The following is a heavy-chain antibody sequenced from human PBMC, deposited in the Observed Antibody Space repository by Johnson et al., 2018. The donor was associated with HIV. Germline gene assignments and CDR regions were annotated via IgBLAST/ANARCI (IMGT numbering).Heavy chain of an antibody. Sequence: VQLVESGGGVVQPGGSLRLSCAASGFSFRSSWMTWVRQAPGKGLECVALMNHDGSITYYADSVRGRFTISRDSAQNSLYLQMNSLRAEDTAVYYCATDIRRWFRELYAFHIWGQGTMVRVSS. CDR1: GFSFRSSW. D-gene: IGHD3-10*01. V-gene: IGHV3-7*01. CDR3: ATDIRRWFRELYAFHI. J-gene: IGHJ3*02. CDR2: MNHDGSIT.